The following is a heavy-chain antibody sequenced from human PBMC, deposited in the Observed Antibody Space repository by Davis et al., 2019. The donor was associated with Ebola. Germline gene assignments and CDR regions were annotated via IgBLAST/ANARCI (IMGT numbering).Heavy chain of an antibody. V-gene: IGHV3-33*01. CDR1: GFTFSNYG. Sequence: GGSLRLSCAASGFTFSNYGLHWVRQAPGKGVEWVGVIWYDGSNKYYAESVKGRFTISRDNSKNTLYLQMSSLRVEDTAVYYCARGALGVTTRHFDYWGQGTLVTVSS. CDR2: IWYDGSNK. CDR3: ARGALGVTTRHFDY. D-gene: IGHD4-17*01. J-gene: IGHJ4*02.